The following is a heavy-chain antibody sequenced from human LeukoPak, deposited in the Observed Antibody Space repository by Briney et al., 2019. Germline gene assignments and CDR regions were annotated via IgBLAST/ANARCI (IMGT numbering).Heavy chain of an antibody. CDR1: GFAFSNAW. V-gene: IGHV3-9*01. CDR2: ISRNSGSI. D-gene: IGHD1-26*01. CDR3: ATQIVGAVY. J-gene: IGHJ4*02. Sequence: SLRLSCAASGFAFSNAWMSWVRQAPGKGLEWVSGISRNSGSIDYADSVKGRFTISRDNAKNSLYLQMNSLRAEDTALYYCATQIVGAVYWGQGTLVTVSS.